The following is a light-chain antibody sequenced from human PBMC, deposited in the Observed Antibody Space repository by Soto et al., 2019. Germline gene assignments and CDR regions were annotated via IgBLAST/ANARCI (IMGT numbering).Light chain of an antibody. CDR1: SSNIGSYT. CDR3: TSWDDSLNAVV. Sequence: QSVLTQPPSASGTPGQRVTISCSGSSSNIGSYTVNWYQQLPGTAPKLLIYNNNHRPSGVPDRFSDSKSGTSASLAISGLQSDDEAHYYCTSWDDSLNAVVFGGGTKLTVL. CDR2: NNN. V-gene: IGLV1-44*01. J-gene: IGLJ2*01.